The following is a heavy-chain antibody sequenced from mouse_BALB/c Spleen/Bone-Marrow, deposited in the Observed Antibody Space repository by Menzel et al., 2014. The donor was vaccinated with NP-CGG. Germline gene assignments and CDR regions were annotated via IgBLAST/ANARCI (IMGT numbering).Heavy chain of an antibody. J-gene: IGHJ1*01. CDR2: IYPGDGDT. CDR3: ARHAYGNSYWYFDV. CDR1: GYAFSSSW. Sequence: VQLQQSGPELVKPGASVKISCKAPGYAFSSSWMNWVKQRPGQGLEWIGRIYPGDGDTNYNGKSKGKATLTADKSSSTAYMQLSSLTSVDSAVYFCARHAYGNSYWYFDVWGAGTTVTVSS. D-gene: IGHD2-1*01. V-gene: IGHV1-82*01.